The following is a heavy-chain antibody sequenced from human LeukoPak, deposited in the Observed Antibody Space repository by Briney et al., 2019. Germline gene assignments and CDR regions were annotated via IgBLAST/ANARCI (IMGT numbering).Heavy chain of an antibody. J-gene: IGHJ4*02. V-gene: IGHV3-7*01. D-gene: IGHD3-3*01. CDR3: ARVGYDFWSGYSQYYFDY. CDR2: IKQDGSEK. Sequence: GGSLRLSCAASGFTFSSYWMSWVRQAPGKGLEWVANIKQDGSEKYYVDSVKGRFTISRDNAKNSLYLQMNSLRAEDTAVYYCARVGYDFWSGYSQYYFDYWGQGTLVTVSS. CDR1: GFTFSSYW.